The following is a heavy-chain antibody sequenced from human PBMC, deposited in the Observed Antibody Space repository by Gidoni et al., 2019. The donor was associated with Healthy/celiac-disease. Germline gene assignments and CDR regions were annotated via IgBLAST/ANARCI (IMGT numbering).Heavy chain of an antibody. CDR1: GGSFSGYY. V-gene: IGHV4-34*01. Sequence: QVQLQQWGAGLLKPSETLSLTCAVYGGSFSGYYWSWIRQPPGKGLEWIGEINHSGSTNYNPSLKSRVTISVDTSKNQFSLKLSSVTAADTAVYYCARARGVRFYVWGQGTLVTVSS. J-gene: IGHJ5*02. CDR2: INHSGST. D-gene: IGHD3-10*01. CDR3: ARARGVRFYV.